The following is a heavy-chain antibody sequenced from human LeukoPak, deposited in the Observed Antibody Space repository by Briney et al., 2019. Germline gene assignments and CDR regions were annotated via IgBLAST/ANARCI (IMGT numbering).Heavy chain of an antibody. J-gene: IGHJ5*02. V-gene: IGHV3-23*01. CDR1: GFTFSGYA. Sequence: PGGSLRLSCAASGFTFSGYAMSWVRQAPGKGLEWVSGISDSGGIYYADSVKGRFTISRDNSKNTLYLQMNSLRAEDTAVYYCAKDRDIVVVPAAHNWFDPWGQGTLVTVSS. D-gene: IGHD2-2*01. CDR3: AKDRDIVVVPAAHNWFDP. CDR2: ISDSGGI.